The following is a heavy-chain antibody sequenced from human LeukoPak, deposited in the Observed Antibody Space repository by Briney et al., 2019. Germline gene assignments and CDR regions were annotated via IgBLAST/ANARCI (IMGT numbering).Heavy chain of an antibody. D-gene: IGHD1-26*01. J-gene: IGHJ6*02. CDR3: AKGPSASYYYGMDV. V-gene: IGHV3-23*01. Sequence: GGSLRLSCAASGFTFSSYAMSWVRQAPGKGLEWVSAISGSGGSTYYADSVKGRFTISRDNSKNTLYLQMNSLRAEDTAVYYCAKGPSASYYYGMDVWGQGTTVTVSS. CDR2: ISGSGGST. CDR1: GFTFSSYA.